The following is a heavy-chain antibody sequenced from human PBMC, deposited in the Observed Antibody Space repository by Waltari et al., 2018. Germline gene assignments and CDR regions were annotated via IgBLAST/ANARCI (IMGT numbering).Heavy chain of an antibody. CDR3: TTSGMDV. CDR1: GFPFGAYS. J-gene: IGHJ6*02. CDR2: ISLSSSSI. Sequence: EVQLVESGGGLVQPGGSLRLAWAASGFPFGAYSMNWVRQGAGKGVEWMSSISLSSSSIQYAASVKGRFTISRDNANNSLYLQMNRLRADDSAVYYCTTSGMDVWGQGTTVTVSS. V-gene: IGHV3-48*01.